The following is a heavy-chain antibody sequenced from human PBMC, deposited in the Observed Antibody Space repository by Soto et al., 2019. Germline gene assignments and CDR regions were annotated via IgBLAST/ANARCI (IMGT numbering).Heavy chain of an antibody. CDR1: GDSVSSNSAA. CDR3: ARGEQYSGRIFDY. CDR2: TYYRSKWYN. Sequence: SQTLSLTCGISGDSVSSNSAAWNWLRQSPSRGLEWLGRTYYRSKWYNDYAVSVESRITINPDTSKNHFSLQLNFVTPEDTAVYFCARGEQYSGRIFDYWGQXTLVTASS. J-gene: IGHJ4*02. V-gene: IGHV6-1*01. D-gene: IGHD1-26*01.